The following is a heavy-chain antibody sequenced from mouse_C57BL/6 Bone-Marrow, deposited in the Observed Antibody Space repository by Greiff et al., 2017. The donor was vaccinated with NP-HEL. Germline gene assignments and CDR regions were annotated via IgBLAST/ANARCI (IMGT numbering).Heavy chain of an antibody. CDR2: INPNNGGT. Sequence: VQLQQSGPELVKPGASVKISCKASGYTFTDYYMNWVKQSHGKSLEWIGDINPNNGGTSYNQKFKGKATLTVDKSSSTAYMELRILTSEDSAVYYCARAYGSSLYWYFDVWGTGTTVTVSS. J-gene: IGHJ1*03. CDR1: GYTFTDYY. CDR3: ARAYGSSLYWYFDV. V-gene: IGHV1-26*01. D-gene: IGHD1-1*01.